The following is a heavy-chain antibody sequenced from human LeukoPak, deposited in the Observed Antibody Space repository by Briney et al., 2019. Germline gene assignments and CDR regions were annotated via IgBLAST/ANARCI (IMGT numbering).Heavy chain of an antibody. CDR1: GGSISSYY. Sequence: SETLSLTCTVSGGSISSYYWSWIRQPPGKGLEWIGYIYYSGSTNYNPSLKSRVTISVDTSKNQFSLKLSSVTAADTAVYYCARASGYSGYDSVDAFDIWGQGTMVTVSS. V-gene: IGHV4-59*01. D-gene: IGHD5-12*01. CDR2: IYYSGST. J-gene: IGHJ3*02. CDR3: ARASGYSGYDSVDAFDI.